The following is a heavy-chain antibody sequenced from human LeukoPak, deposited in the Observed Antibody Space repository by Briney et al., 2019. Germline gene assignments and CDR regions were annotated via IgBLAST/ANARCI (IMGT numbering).Heavy chain of an antibody. D-gene: IGHD2-15*01. Sequence: SETLSLTCTVSGASISSGGYYWSWIRQRPGKGLEWIGCIDYSGSTYYNPSLKSRVTVSADTSKNQFSLKLTSVTAADTAVYYCARRWYHAYCDYWGQGSLVTVSS. CDR1: GASISSGGYY. CDR2: IDYSGST. J-gene: IGHJ4*02. CDR3: ARRWYHAYCDY. V-gene: IGHV4-61*08.